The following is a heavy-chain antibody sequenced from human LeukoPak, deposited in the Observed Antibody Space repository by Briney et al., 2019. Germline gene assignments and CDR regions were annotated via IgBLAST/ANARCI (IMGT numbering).Heavy chain of an antibody. Sequence: SETLSLTCAVYGGSFSGYYWSWIRQPPGKGLEWIGEINHSGSTNYNPSLKSRVTISVDTSKNQFSLKLSSVTAADTAVCYCARTGGGDCSGGSCQNFDYWGQGTLVTVSS. D-gene: IGHD2-15*01. V-gene: IGHV4-34*01. CDR3: ARTGGGDCSGGSCQNFDY. CDR2: INHSGST. CDR1: GGSFSGYY. J-gene: IGHJ4*02.